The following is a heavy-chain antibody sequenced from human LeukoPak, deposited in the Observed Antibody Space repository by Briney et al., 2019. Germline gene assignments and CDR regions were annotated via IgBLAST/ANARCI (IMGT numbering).Heavy chain of an antibody. CDR3: ARQPYYYDSSGYYLASFDY. Sequence: ASETLSLTCAVYGGSFSGYYWSWIRQPPGKGLEWIGEINHSGSTNYNPSLKSRVTISVDTSKNQFSLKLSSVTAADTAVYYCARQPYYYDSSGYYLASFDYWGQGNPGHRLL. CDR1: GGSFSGYY. CDR2: INHSGST. D-gene: IGHD3-22*01. V-gene: IGHV4-34*01. J-gene: IGHJ4*02.